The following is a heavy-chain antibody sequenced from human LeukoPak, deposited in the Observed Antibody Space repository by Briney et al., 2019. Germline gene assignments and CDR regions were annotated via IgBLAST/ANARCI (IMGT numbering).Heavy chain of an antibody. CDR3: ARARYPRDWFDP. CDR1: GFALSSHW. Sequence: GGSLRLSCAASGFALSSHWMTWVRQAPGQGLEWVANIKQDGSEKYYVDSVKGRFTITRDNTKNSLYLQMNSLRAEDTAVYYCARARYPRDWFDPWGQGTLVTVSS. V-gene: IGHV3-7*01. CDR2: IKQDGSEK. J-gene: IGHJ5*02. D-gene: IGHD3-16*02.